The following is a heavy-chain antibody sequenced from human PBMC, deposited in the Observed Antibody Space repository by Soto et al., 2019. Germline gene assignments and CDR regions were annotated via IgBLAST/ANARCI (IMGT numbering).Heavy chain of an antibody. D-gene: IGHD3-3*01. CDR3: ARDLPYDFWSGYSDY. Sequence: ASVKVSCKASGYTFTSYAMHWVRQAPGQRLEWMGWINAGNGNTKYSQKFQGRVTITRDTSASTAYMELSSLRSEDTAVYYCARDLPYDFWSGYSDYWGQGTLVTVSS. CDR2: INAGNGNT. CDR1: GYTFTSYA. V-gene: IGHV1-3*01. J-gene: IGHJ4*02.